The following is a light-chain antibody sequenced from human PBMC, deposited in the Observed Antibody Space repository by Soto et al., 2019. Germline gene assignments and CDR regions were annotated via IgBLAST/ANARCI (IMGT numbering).Light chain of an antibody. CDR2: EAS. V-gene: IGKV1-5*03. Sequence: GDRVTITCRASQSISDSLAWYQQKPGKAPKHLIYEASNLKSGVPSRFSGSGSGTEYTLTISSLQPDDFASYYCQQYNGYWTFGQGTKVEIK. J-gene: IGKJ1*01. CDR3: QQYNGYWT. CDR1: QSISDS.